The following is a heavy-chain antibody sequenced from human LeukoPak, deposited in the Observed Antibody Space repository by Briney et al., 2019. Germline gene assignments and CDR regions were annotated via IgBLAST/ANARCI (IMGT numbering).Heavy chain of an antibody. CDR2: IKWDGSNK. D-gene: IGHD3-10*01. J-gene: IGHJ4*02. CDR1: GFTFSSYG. Sequence: GRSLRLSCAASGFTFSSYGMRWVRQAPGKGLEWVAVIKWDGSNKYYADSVKGRLTIARDNSRNTLYLQMISLRGEDTAVYYCAKDGPYGSGSYQCYWGQGTLFTVSS. V-gene: IGHV3-30*18. CDR3: AKDGPYGSGSYQCY.